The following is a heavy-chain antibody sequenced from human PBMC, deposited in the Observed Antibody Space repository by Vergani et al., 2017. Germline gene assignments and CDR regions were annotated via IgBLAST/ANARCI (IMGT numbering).Heavy chain of an antibody. D-gene: IGHD6-13*01. V-gene: IGHV3-21*01. CDR2: ISSSSSYI. CDR1: GFTFSSYS. CDR3: ARAGKQQLVHDY. J-gene: IGHJ4*02. Sequence: EVQLVESGGGLVKPGGSLRLSCAASGFTFSSYSMNWVRQAPGKGLGWVSSISSSSSYIYYADSVTGRFTISRDNAKNSLYLQMNSLRAEDTAVYYCARAGKQQLVHDYWGQGTLVTVSS.